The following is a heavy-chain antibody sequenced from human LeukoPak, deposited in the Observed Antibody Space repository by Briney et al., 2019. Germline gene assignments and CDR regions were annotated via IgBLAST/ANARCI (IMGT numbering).Heavy chain of an antibody. CDR1: GYTFTSYY. Sequence: GASVKVSCKASGYTFTSYYMHWVRQAPGQGLEWMGIINPSGGSTNYAQKFQGRVTITADESTSTAYMELSSLRSEDTAVYYCARSVSIAARDYAFDIWGQGTMVTVSS. D-gene: IGHD6-6*01. J-gene: IGHJ3*02. V-gene: IGHV1-46*01. CDR3: ARSVSIAARDYAFDI. CDR2: INPSGGST.